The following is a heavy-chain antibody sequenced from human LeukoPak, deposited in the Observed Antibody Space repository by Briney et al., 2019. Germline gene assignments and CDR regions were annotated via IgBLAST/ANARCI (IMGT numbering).Heavy chain of an antibody. D-gene: IGHD6-19*01. Sequence: ASVKVSCKASGYTFTGYYMHWVRQAPGQGLEWMGWINPNSGGTNYAQKFQGWVTMTRDTSISTAYMELSRLRSDDTAVYYCARTRIIGNLYISGWGFDPWGQGTLVTVSS. CDR1: GYTFTGYY. J-gene: IGHJ5*02. CDR3: ARTRIIGNLYISGWGFDP. V-gene: IGHV1-2*04. CDR2: INPNSGGT.